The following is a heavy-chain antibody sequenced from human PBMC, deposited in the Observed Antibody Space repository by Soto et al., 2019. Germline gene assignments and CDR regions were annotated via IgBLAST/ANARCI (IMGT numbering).Heavy chain of an antibody. J-gene: IGHJ4*02. CDR2: VSGSGSTA. V-gene: IGHV3-23*01. D-gene: IGHD3-3*01. Sequence: EVQLLESGGGMVQPGGSLRLSCVVSGFTFRTYAMSWFRQAPGKGPEWVSSVSGSGSTAYYAAPVKGRFTLARDNSKNTLYLQMNSLRAEDTALYYCANASSGLTIFGLLLYHFDYWGQGTLVTFSS. CDR3: ANASSGLTIFGLLLYHFDY. CDR1: GFTFRTYA.